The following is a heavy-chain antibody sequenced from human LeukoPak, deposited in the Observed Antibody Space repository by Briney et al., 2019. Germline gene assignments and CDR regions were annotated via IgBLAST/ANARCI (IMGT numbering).Heavy chain of an antibody. J-gene: IGHJ6*02. CDR2: IGGSGAGT. D-gene: IGHD3-10*01. CDR1: GFTFSNYA. V-gene: IGHV3-23*01. Sequence: GGSLRLSCAASGFTFSNYAMNWVRQAPGKGLEWVSTIGGSGAGTYYADSVKGRFTISRDNSKNTLSLQMNSLRAEDAAVYYCATTNGSGSYVPWYYYYGMGVWGQGTTVTVSS. CDR3: ATTNGSGSYVPWYYYYGMGV.